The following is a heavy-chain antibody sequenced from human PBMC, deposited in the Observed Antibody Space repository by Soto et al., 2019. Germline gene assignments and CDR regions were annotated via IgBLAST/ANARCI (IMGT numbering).Heavy chain of an antibody. Sequence: GGSLRLSCAASGFTVSSNYMSWVRQAPGKGLEWVSVIYSGGSTYYADSVKGRFTISRHNSKNTLYLQMNSLRAEDTAVYYCARDSTYYDILTGRTDAFDIWGQGTMVTVSS. J-gene: IGHJ3*02. D-gene: IGHD3-9*01. V-gene: IGHV3-53*04. CDR2: IYSGGST. CDR1: GFTVSSNY. CDR3: ARDSTYYDILTGRTDAFDI.